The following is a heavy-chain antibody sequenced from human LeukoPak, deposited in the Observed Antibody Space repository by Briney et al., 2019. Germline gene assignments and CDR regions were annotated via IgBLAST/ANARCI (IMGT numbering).Heavy chain of an antibody. V-gene: IGHV3-30*02. CDR1: GFIFSTYG. CDR2: IRYDGSNK. J-gene: IGHJ4*02. CDR3: AKHSGSGSNFGYFEY. Sequence: GGSLRLSCAASGFIFSTYGMHWVRQAPGKGLEWVAFIRYDGSNKYYTDSVKGRFTISRDNSKHTLYLQMDSLRAEDTAVYYCAKHSGSGSNFGYFEYWGQGTRVTVSS. D-gene: IGHD1-26*01.